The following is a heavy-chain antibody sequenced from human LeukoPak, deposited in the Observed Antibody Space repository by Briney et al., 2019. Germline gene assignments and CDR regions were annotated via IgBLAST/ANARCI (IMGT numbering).Heavy chain of an antibody. V-gene: IGHV4-61*01. CDR2: IYDSGST. CDR3: ARVGGTNYYYYGMDV. Sequence: SETLSLTCTVSGGSISSSSYYWSWIRQPPGKGLEWIGYIYDSGSTNYNPSLKSRVTISVDTSKNQFSLKLSSVTAADTAVYYCARVGGTNYYYYGMDVWGQGTTVTVSS. CDR1: GGSISSSSYY. J-gene: IGHJ6*02.